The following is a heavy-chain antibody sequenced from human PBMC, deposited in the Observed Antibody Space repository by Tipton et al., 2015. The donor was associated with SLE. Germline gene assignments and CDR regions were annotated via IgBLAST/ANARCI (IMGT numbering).Heavy chain of an antibody. J-gene: IGHJ4*02. CDR1: GASISSATFF. D-gene: IGHD4-17*01. CDR3: ARPVTNS. V-gene: IGHV4-39*07. CDR2: IYHSGST. Sequence: TLSLTCRVSGASISSATFFWDWIRQSPGKGLEWIGTIYHSGSTYYNPSLNSRVSLSLDTSKNQFSLHLPSVTAADTAVYYCARPVTNSWGQGALVTVSS.